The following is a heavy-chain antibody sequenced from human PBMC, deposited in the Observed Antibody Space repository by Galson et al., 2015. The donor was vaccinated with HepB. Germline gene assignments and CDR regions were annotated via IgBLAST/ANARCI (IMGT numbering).Heavy chain of an antibody. CDR1: GGSISSYY. J-gene: IGHJ3*02. CDR3: SRGGNGIAFDI. V-gene: IGHV4-59*08. CDR2: LYNSGST. D-gene: IGHD2-8*01. Sequence: ETLSLTCTVSGGSISSYYWSWIRQPPGKGLEWIGYLYNSGSTTYSPSLKSRVTISLDTSRNQFSLKLSYVTAADTAVYYCSRGGNGIAFDIWGQGTMVTVSS.